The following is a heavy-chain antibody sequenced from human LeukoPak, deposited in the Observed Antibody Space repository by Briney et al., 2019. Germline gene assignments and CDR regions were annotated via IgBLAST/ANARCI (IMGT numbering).Heavy chain of an antibody. CDR1: GFTFSSYE. V-gene: IGHV3-48*03. D-gene: IGHD3-10*01. Sequence: GGSLRLSCAASGFTFSSYEMNWVRQAPGKGLEWVSYISSSGSTIYYADSVKGRFTISRDNAKNSLYLQMNSLRAEDTAVYYCARDTELLWFGELFREGPEFDYWGQGTLVTVSS. J-gene: IGHJ4*02. CDR3: ARDTELLWFGELFREGPEFDY. CDR2: ISSSGSTI.